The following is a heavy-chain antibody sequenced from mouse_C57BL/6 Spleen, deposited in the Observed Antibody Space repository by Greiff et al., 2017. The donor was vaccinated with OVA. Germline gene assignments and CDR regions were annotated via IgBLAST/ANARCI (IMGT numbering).Heavy chain of an antibody. CDR2: INYDGSST. CDR1: GFTFSDYY. D-gene: IGHD2-2*01. CDR3: ARYGYYDSMDD. Sequence: DVKLVESEGGLVQPGSSMKLSCTASGFTFSDYYMAWVRQVPEKGLEWVANINYDGSSTYYLDSLKSRFNISADNAKNNLYLQMSRLKSEDTAVYYCARYGYYDSMDDWGQGTSVTVSS. V-gene: IGHV5-16*02. J-gene: IGHJ4*01.